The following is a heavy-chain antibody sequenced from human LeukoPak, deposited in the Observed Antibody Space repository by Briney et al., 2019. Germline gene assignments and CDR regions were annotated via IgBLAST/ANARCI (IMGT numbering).Heavy chain of an antibody. Sequence: PSETLSLTCTVSGGFISSYYWSWIRQPPGKGLEWIGSIYYSGSTYYNPSLKSRVTISVDTSKNQFSLKLSSVTAADTAVYYCASSSTPTFDYWGQGTLVTVSS. CDR3: ASSSTPTFDY. CDR1: GGFISSYY. V-gene: IGHV4-59*05. D-gene: IGHD2-2*01. CDR2: IYYSGST. J-gene: IGHJ4*02.